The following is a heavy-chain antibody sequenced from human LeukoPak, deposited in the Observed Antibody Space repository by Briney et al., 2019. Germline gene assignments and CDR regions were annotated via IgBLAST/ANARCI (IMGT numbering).Heavy chain of an antibody. J-gene: IGHJ4*02. D-gene: IGHD3-3*01. CDR3: ATNLPSKFLEWLSTDY. CDR1: GFTFSTYD. CDR2: ISGSGGST. V-gene: IGHV3-23*01. Sequence: GGSLRLSCAASGFTFSTYDMRWVRQAPGKGLEWVSAISGSGGSTYYADSVKGRFTISRDNSKNTLYLQMNSLRAEDTAVYYCATNLPSKFLEWLSTDYWGQGTLVTVSS.